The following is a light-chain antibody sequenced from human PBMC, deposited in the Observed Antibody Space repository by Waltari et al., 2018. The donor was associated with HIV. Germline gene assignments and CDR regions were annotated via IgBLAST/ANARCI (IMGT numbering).Light chain of an antibody. V-gene: IGKV2-24*01. CDR2: KVS. J-gene: IGKJ1*01. CDR3: MQATEFPRT. CDR1: QSLVHSNGDTY. Sequence: DVVMTQTPLSSPVTLGQSASISCRSSQSLVHSNGDTYLSWLHQRPGQPPRLLIYKVSHRVSGGPDRFSGSGADTDFTLKISSVEAEDVGIYYCMQATEFPRTFGQGTKVEI.